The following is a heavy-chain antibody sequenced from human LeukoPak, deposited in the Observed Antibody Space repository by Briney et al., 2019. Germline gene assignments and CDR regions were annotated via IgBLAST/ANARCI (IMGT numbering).Heavy chain of an antibody. D-gene: IGHD2-21*01. CDR3: ARGVYCGGDCFDP. CDR1: GFTFSSYA. CDR2: ISSNGGST. J-gene: IGHJ5*02. Sequence: QTGGSLRLSCAASGFTFSSYAMHWVRQAPGKGLEYVSAISSNGGSTYYANSVKGRFTISRDNSKNTLYLQMGSLRAADMAAYYCARGVYCGGDCFDPWGQGTLVTVSS. V-gene: IGHV3-64*01.